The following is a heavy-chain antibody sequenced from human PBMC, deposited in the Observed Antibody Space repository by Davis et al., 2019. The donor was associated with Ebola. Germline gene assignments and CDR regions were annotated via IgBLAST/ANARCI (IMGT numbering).Heavy chain of an antibody. CDR1: GGSISSANY. D-gene: IGHD2-8*02. J-gene: IGHJ6*02. Sequence: PSETLSLTCAVSGGSISSANYWTWIRQPPGKGLEWIGEITHSGSTSYSPSIMSRVTISVDTSKNQFSLNLSSVTAADTAVYYCARGSWMYLWSRRGLDVWGQGTTVTVSS. V-gene: IGHV4-34*01. CDR3: ARGSWMYLWSRRGLDV. CDR2: ITHSGST.